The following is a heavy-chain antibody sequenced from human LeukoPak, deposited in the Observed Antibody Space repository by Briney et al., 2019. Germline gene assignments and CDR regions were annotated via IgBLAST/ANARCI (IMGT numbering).Heavy chain of an antibody. V-gene: IGHV3-21*01. CDR2: ISSSSSYI. Sequence: PGGSLRLPCAASGFTFSSYSMNWVRQAPGKGLEWVSSISSSSSYIYYADSVKGRFTISRDNAKNSLYLQMNSLRAEDTAVYYCARGVAASKLQAYDYWGQGTLVTVSS. J-gene: IGHJ4*02. CDR3: ARGVAASKLQAYDY. D-gene: IGHD6-19*01. CDR1: GFTFSSYS.